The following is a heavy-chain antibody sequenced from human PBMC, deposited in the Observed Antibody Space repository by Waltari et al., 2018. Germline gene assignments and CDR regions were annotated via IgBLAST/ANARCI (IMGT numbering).Heavy chain of an antibody. CDR3: ARAVTMVRGVIPDY. D-gene: IGHD3-10*01. CDR2: LNPNSGGT. CDR1: GYTFTGYY. V-gene: IGHV1-2*06. J-gene: IGHJ4*02. Sequence: QVQLVQSGAEVKKPGASVKVSCKASGYTFTGYYMHWVRQAPGQGSEWMGRLNPNSGGTNYAQKFQGRVTMTRDTSISTAYMELSRLRSDDTAVYYCARAVTMVRGVIPDYWGQGTLVTVSS.